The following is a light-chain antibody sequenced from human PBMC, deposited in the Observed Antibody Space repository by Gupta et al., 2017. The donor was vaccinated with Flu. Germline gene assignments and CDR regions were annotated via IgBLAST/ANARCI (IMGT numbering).Light chain of an antibody. V-gene: IGKV2-30*01. CDR1: QSLLYRDGSSY. CDR3: MQGTHWPPGDT. J-gene: IGKJ2*01. Sequence: VLRTQSPLSLPVTLGQAASLTCRSIQSLLYRDGSSYLNSFQQRPGHDPRRLIYKVSNRESGGLDRFSGSGAGTEFTLKISSVEAEDVGVYYCMQGTHWPPGDTFGQGTKLEIK. CDR2: KVS.